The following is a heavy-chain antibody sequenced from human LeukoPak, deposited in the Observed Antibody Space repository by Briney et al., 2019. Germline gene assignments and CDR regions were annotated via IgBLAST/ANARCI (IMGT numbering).Heavy chain of an antibody. CDR1: GGSISSSSYY. D-gene: IGHD4-17*01. CDR3: ARGKTTVTKPFDY. CDR2: IYYSGST. J-gene: IGHJ4*02. Sequence: SETLSLTCTVSGGSISSSSYYWGWIRQPPGKGLEWIGSIYYSGSTYYNPSLKSRVTISVDTSKNQFSLKLSSVTAADTAVYYCARGKTTVTKPFDYWGQGTLVTVSS. V-gene: IGHV4-39*07.